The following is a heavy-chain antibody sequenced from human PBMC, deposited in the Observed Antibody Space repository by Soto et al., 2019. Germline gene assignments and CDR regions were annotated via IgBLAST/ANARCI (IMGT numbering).Heavy chain of an antibody. CDR2: INHSGST. Sequence: PSETLSLTCAVYGGSFSGYYWSWIRQPPGKGLEWIGEINHSGSTNYNPSLKSRVTISVDTSKNQFSLKLSSVTAADTAVYYCARASKGPAAIAFDPWGQGTLVTVSS. V-gene: IGHV4-34*01. CDR1: GGSFSGYY. D-gene: IGHD2-2*01. CDR3: ARASKGPAAIAFDP. J-gene: IGHJ5*02.